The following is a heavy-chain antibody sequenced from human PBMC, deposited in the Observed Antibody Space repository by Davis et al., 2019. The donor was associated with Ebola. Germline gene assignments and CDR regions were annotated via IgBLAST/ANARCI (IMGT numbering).Heavy chain of an antibody. Sequence: SETLSLTCTVSGGSISSGGYYWSWIRQHPGKGLEWIGYIYYSGSTNYNPSLKSRVTISVDTSKNQFSLKLSSVTAADTAVYYCARGRDTAMVLGYYGMDVWGKGTTVTVSS. CDR2: IYYSGST. J-gene: IGHJ6*04. V-gene: IGHV4-61*08. CDR1: GGSISSGGYY. D-gene: IGHD5-18*01. CDR3: ARGRDTAMVLGYYGMDV.